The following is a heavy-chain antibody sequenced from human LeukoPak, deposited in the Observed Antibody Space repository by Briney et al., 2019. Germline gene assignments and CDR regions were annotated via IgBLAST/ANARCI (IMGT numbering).Heavy chain of an antibody. CDR2: ISSSSSTI. Sequence: AGGSLRLSCAASGFTFSSYSVNWVRQAPGKGLEWVSYISSSSSTIYYADSVKGRFTISRDNAKNSLYLQMNSLRAEDTAVYYCARDRGHYDFWRKIEHWGQGTLVTVSS. J-gene: IGHJ5*02. V-gene: IGHV3-48*01. CDR1: GFTFSSYS. CDR3: ARDRGHYDFWRKIEH. D-gene: IGHD3-3*01.